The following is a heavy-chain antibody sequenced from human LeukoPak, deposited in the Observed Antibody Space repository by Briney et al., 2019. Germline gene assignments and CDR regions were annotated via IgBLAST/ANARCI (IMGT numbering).Heavy chain of an antibody. CDR3: ARRVASGTYSGFDY. CDR2: IKQDGNEK. J-gene: IGHJ4*02. Sequence: PGGSLRLSCAASGFKFYNFWMSWVRQAPGKGLEWVASIKQDGNEKYSVDSVKGRFTISRDNAKNSLYLQMNSLRAEDTAVYYCARRVASGTYSGFDYWGQGTLVTVSS. D-gene: IGHD3-10*01. V-gene: IGHV3-7*03. CDR1: GFKFYNFW.